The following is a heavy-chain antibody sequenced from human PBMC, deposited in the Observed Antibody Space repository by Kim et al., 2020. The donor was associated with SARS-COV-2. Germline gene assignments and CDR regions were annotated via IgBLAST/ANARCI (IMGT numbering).Heavy chain of an antibody. J-gene: IGHJ4*02. CDR1: GGSISSSSYY. Sequence: SETLSLTCTVSGGSISSSSYYWGWIRQPPGKGLEWIGSIYYSGSTYYNPSLKSRVTISVDTSKNQFSLKLSSVTAADTAVVKCARQRGTKIFVGVIRPQIGCWGQGTLVTVS. CDR3: ARQRGTKIFVGVIRPQIGC. V-gene: IGHV4-39*01. D-gene: IGHD3-3*01. CDR2: IYYSGST.